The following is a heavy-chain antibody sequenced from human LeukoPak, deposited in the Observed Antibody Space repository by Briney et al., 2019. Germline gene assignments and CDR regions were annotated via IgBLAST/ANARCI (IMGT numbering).Heavy chain of an antibody. Sequence: ASVKVSCKASGYTFTSYGISRVRQAPGQGLEWIGWISAYNGNTNYAQKLQGRVTMTTDTSTSTAYMELRRLRSDDTAVYYCARVPSLLLWFGEFIDYWGQGTLVTVSS. J-gene: IGHJ4*02. CDR3: ARVPSLLLWFGEFIDY. CDR2: ISAYNGNT. V-gene: IGHV1-18*01. D-gene: IGHD3-10*01. CDR1: GYTFTSYG.